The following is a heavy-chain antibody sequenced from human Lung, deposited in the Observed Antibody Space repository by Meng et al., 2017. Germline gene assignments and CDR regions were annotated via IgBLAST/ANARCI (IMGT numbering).Heavy chain of an antibody. V-gene: IGHV3-21*01. CDR1: GFTFSSYS. CDR3: ARVLPGATAPFDY. D-gene: IGHD6-13*01. CDR2: ISSSSSYI. J-gene: IGHJ4*02. Sequence: GESLKLSCAASGFTFSSYSMNWVRQAPGKGLEWVSSISSSSSYIYHADSVKGRFTISRDNAKNSLYLQMNSLRAEDTAVYYCARVLPGATAPFDYWGQGTLVTVSS.